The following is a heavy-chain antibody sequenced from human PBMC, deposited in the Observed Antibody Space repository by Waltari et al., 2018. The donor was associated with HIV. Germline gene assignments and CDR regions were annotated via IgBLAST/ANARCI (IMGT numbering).Heavy chain of an antibody. J-gene: IGHJ4*01. CDR3: ARRGFSYGFIQHKLDI. Sequence: DVQVVQSGAEVRDPGESLRISCTASGYAFKSHWIACVSKVTRKGVDWMVIISPTDSKTIYNPSVLCQFTMSVDKFISTAYLHWNSLKTADSAVYFCARRGFSYGFIQHKLDIWGRGTRVTVTS. D-gene: IGHD5-12*01. V-gene: IGHV5-51*03. CDR2: ISPTDSKT. CDR1: GYAFKSHW.